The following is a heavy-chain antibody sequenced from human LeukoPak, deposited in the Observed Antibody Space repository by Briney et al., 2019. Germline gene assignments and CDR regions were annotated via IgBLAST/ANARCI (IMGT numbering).Heavy chain of an antibody. V-gene: IGHV3-48*01. D-gene: IGHD1-1*01. CDR1: GFTFSSYG. Sequence: GGSLRLSCAASGFTFSSYGMNWVRQAPGKGLEWVSFISSSSGTIYYADSVRGRFTISRDDAKNSLYLQMNSVRVEDTAVYYCARDWALDSWGQGTLVTVSS. J-gene: IGHJ4*02. CDR3: ARDWALDS. CDR2: ISSSSGTI.